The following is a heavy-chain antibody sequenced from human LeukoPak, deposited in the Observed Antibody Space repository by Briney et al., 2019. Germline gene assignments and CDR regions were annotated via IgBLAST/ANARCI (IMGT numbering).Heavy chain of an antibody. V-gene: IGHV3-23*01. Sequence: GGSLRLSCAASGFTFSSYAVSWVRQAPGKGLEWVSAISGSGGSTYYADSVKGRFTISRDNSKNTLYLQMNSLRAEDTAVYYCAKDRIITTITDWGQGTLVTVSS. CDR3: AKDRIITTITD. D-gene: IGHD3-22*01. CDR2: ISGSGGST. J-gene: IGHJ4*02. CDR1: GFTFSSYA.